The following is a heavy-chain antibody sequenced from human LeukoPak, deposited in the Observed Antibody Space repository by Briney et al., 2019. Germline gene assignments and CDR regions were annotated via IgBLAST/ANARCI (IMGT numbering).Heavy chain of an antibody. J-gene: IGHJ4*02. CDR1: GLTFNSYG. V-gene: IGHV3-30*18. D-gene: IGHD3-10*01. CDR3: AKPTGLWFGELPLDY. CDR2: ILYDGSNE. Sequence: GRSLRLSCAASGLTFNSYGMHWVRQAPGKGLEWGAVILYDGSNEYYADSVKGRFTISRDNSKNTLYLQMNSLRVEDTAVYYCAKPTGLWFGELPLDYWGQGTLVTISS.